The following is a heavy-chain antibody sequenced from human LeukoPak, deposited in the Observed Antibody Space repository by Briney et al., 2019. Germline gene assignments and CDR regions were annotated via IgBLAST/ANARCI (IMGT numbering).Heavy chain of an antibody. J-gene: IGHJ4*02. CDR1: GYTFTSYD. CDR3: ARGAYCTNGVCYTDYFDY. Sequence: ASVKVSCKASGYTFTSYDINWVRQATGQGLEWMGWMNPNSGNTGYAQEFQGRVTMTRNTSISTAYMELSSLRSEDTAVYYCARGAYCTNGVCYTDYFDYWGQGTLVTVSS. D-gene: IGHD2-8*01. V-gene: IGHV1-8*01. CDR2: MNPNSGNT.